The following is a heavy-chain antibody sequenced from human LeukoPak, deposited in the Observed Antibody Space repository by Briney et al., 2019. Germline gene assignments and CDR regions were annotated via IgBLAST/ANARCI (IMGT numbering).Heavy chain of an antibody. Sequence: ASVKVSCKASGYTFTGYYMHWVRQAPGQGLEWMGRINPNSGGTNYAQKFQGRVTMTRDTSISTAYMEPSRLRSDDTAVYYCARVLGYCSGGNCYWFDPWGQGTLVTVSS. CDR2: INPNSGGT. CDR1: GYTFTGYY. V-gene: IGHV1-2*06. J-gene: IGHJ5*02. D-gene: IGHD2-15*01. CDR3: ARVLGYCSGGNCYWFDP.